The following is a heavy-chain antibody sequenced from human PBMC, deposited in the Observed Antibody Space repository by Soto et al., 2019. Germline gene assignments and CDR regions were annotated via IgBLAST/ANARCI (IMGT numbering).Heavy chain of an antibody. D-gene: IGHD2-21*02. Sequence: QVQLVQSGAEVKKPGSSVKVSCKASGGTFSSYAISWVRQAPGQGLEWMGGIIPIFGTANYPQKVQGRVTITADESTSTDYMELSSLRSEDTAVYYCARAGTGVATFGHWGQGTLVTVSS. CDR1: GGTFSSYA. CDR2: IIPIFGTA. CDR3: ARAGTGVATFGH. J-gene: IGHJ1*01. V-gene: IGHV1-69*12.